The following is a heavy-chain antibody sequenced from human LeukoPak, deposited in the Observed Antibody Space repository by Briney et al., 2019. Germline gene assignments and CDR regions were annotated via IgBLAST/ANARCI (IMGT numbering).Heavy chain of an antibody. D-gene: IGHD5-12*01. CDR2: IKQDGSQT. V-gene: IGHV3-7*03. CDR1: GVTFSSYW. J-gene: IGHJ3*01. Sequence: PGGSLRLSCAASGVTFSSYWMTWVRQAPGKGLEWVANIKQDGSQTYYVDSVRGRFTISRDNARNSLYLQMNSLRVEDTAVYYCARSGTRGDASDVWGQGTMVTVS. CDR3: ARSGTRGDASDV.